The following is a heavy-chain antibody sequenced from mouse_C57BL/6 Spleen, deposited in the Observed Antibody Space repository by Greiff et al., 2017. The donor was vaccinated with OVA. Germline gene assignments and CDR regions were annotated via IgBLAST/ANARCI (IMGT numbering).Heavy chain of an antibody. J-gene: IGHJ1*03. CDR1: GFTFTDYY. D-gene: IGHD2-1*01. Sequence: EVKLVESGGGLVQPGGSLSLSCAASGFTFTDYYMSWVRQPPGKALEWLGFIRNKANGYTTEYSASVKGRFTISRDNSQSILYLQMNALRAEDTAVYYCARSDYGNYPWYFDGWGTGTTVTVSS. V-gene: IGHV7-3*01. CDR3: ARSDYGNYPWYFDG. CDR2: IRNKANGYTT.